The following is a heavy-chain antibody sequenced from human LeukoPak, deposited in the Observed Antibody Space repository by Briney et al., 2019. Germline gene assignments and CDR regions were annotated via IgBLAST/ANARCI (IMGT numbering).Heavy chain of an antibody. D-gene: IGHD4-23*01. CDR2: IIPILGIA. CDR3: ARALSDYGGNTFDY. J-gene: IGHJ4*02. V-gene: IGHV1-69*04. Sequence: SVKVSCKASGGTFSSYAISWVRQAPGQGLEWMGRIIPILGIANYAQKFQGRVTITADKSTSTAYMELSSLRSEDTAVYYCARALSDYGGNTFDYWGQGTLVTVSS. CDR1: GGTFSSYA.